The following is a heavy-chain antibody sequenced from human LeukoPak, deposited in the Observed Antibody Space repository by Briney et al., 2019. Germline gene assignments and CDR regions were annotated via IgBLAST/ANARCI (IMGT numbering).Heavy chain of an antibody. V-gene: IGHV3-20*04. Sequence: GGSLRLSCGASGFTFDDYAMTWVRQAPGKGLEWVSGINWNGGSTGYADSVKGRFTISRDNAKNSLYLQMNTLRAEDTALYYCARGYDFWSGRLGDAFDIWGQGTMVTVSS. CDR2: INWNGGST. CDR3: ARGYDFWSGRLGDAFDI. D-gene: IGHD3-3*01. CDR1: GFTFDDYA. J-gene: IGHJ3*02.